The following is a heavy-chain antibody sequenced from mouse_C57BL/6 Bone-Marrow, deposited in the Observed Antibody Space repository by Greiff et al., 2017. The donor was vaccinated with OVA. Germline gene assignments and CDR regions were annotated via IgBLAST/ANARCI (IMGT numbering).Heavy chain of an antibody. CDR2: SRNKANDYTT. D-gene: IGHD1-1*01. CDR3: ARELYGYAMDY. V-gene: IGHV7-1*01. CDR1: GFTFSDFY. Sequence: DVKLVESGGGLVQSGRSLRLSCATSGFTFSDFYMEWVRQAPGKGLEWIAASRNKANDYTTEYSASVKGRFIVSRDTSQSILYLQMNALRAEDTAIYYCARELYGYAMDYWGQGTSVTVSS. J-gene: IGHJ4*01.